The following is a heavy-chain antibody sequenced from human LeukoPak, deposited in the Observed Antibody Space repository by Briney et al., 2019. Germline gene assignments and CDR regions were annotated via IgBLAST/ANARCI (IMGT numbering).Heavy chain of an antibody. J-gene: IGHJ5*02. CDR2: TYSDGST. D-gene: IGHD6-19*01. CDR3: ARDVVAVPGSDNWFDP. CDR1: GGSLSGFY. Sequence: SETLSLTCTVSGGSLSGFYWSWIRQSPRLGLEWIGLTYSDGSTMYNPSLTSRVTISVDTSKNQISLRLTSVTAADTAIYYCARDVVAVPGSDNWFDPWGQGTLVTVSS. V-gene: IGHV4-59*01.